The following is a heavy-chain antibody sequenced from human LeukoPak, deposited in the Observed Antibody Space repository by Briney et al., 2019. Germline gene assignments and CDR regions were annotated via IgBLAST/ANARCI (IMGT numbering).Heavy chain of an antibody. J-gene: IGHJ6*04. D-gene: IGHD4-11*01. CDR3: VRGLGDV. CDR1: GFIFRNYW. V-gene: IGHV3-74*01. CDR2: INNDGEVV. Sequence: PGGCLRLSCSASGFIFRNYWMHWVRQAPGKGPVWVSRINNDGEVVTYADSVKGRFTISRDSAKDTVFLQMNSLRVEDTALYYCVRGLGDVWGKGTLVTVSS.